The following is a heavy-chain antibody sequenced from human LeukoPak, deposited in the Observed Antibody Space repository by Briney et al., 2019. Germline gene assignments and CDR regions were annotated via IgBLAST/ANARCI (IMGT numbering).Heavy chain of an antibody. CDR1: GYTFTGYY. CDR2: INPSGGST. V-gene: IGHV1-46*01. CDR3: ARVVRYFDWLDAFDI. Sequence: ASVKVSCKASGYTFTGYYMHWVRQAPGQGLECMGIINPSGGSTSYAQKFQGRVTMTRDMSTSTVYMELSSLRSEDTAVYYCARVVRYFDWLDAFDIWGQGTMVTVSS. J-gene: IGHJ3*02. D-gene: IGHD3-9*01.